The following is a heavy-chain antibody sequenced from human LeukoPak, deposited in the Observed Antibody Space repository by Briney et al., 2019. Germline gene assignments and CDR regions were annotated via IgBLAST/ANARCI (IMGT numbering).Heavy chain of an antibody. Sequence: PSETLSLTCAVYGGSFSGYYWSWIRQPPGKGLEWIGEINHSGSTNYNPSLKSRVTISVDTSKNQFSLKLSSVTAADTAVYYCARLSPNYYDSSGYPGGIDYWGQGTLVTVSS. D-gene: IGHD3-22*01. CDR3: ARLSPNYYDSSGYPGGIDY. CDR1: GGSFSGYY. J-gene: IGHJ4*02. CDR2: INHSGST. V-gene: IGHV4-34*01.